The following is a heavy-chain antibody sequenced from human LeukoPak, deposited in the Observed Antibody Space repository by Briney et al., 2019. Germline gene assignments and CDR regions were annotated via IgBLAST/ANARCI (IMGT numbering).Heavy chain of an antibody. V-gene: IGHV4-30-4*01. J-gene: IGHJ6*02. Sequence: SETLSLTCTVSGCSISSGDYYWSWIRQPPGKGLEWIGYIYYSGSTYYNPSLKSRVTISVDTSKNQFSLKLSSVTAADTAVYYCARARIQLWLENYYGMDVWGQGTTVTVSS. CDR1: GCSISSGDYY. CDR2: IYYSGST. CDR3: ARARIQLWLENYYGMDV. D-gene: IGHD5-18*01.